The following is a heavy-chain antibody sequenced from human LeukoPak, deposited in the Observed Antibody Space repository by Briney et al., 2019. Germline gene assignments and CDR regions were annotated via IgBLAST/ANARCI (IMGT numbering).Heavy chain of an antibody. CDR1: GFTFRDYD. Sequence: HPGGSLRLSCAASGFTFRDYDMHWVRQATGKGLEWVSAIGTAGDTYYTGSVKGRFTISRENAKNSLYLQMNSLRAGDTAVYYCARVAKERVGGVYYFDYWGQGTLVTVSS. J-gene: IGHJ4*02. D-gene: IGHD1-1*01. CDR3: ARVAKERVGGVYYFDY. CDR2: IGTAGDT. V-gene: IGHV3-13*01.